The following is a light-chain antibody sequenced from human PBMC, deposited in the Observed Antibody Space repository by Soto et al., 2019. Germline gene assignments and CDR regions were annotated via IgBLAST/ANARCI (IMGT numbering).Light chain of an antibody. CDR2: GAS. J-gene: IGKJ1*01. V-gene: IGKV3-15*01. CDR3: HQYNTGLRT. Sequence: TVMTQSPATLSMSPGDRAALSCRASLNVATNMAWYQQKPGQAPRLLISGASIRATGVPARFTGSGSGTEFTLTINNLQSEDFAVYYCHQYNTGLRTFGRGTRVE. CDR1: LNVATN.